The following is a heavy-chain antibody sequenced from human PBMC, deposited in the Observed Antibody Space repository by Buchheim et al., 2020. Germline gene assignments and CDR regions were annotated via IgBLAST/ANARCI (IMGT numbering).Heavy chain of an antibody. CDR3: ARDRGYHFDY. D-gene: IGHD5-12*01. V-gene: IGHV3-30-3*01. CDR1: GFTFSSYA. Sequence: QVQLVESGGGVVQPGRSLRLSCAASGFTFSSYAMHWVRQAPGKGLEWVAVISYDGSNKYYAESVKGRFTISRDNSKNTLYLQMNSLRAEDTAVYYCARDRGYHFDYWGQGTL. CDR2: ISYDGSNK. J-gene: IGHJ4*02.